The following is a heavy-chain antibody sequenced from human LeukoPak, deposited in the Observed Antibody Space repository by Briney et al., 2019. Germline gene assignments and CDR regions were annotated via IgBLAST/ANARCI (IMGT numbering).Heavy chain of an antibody. CDR1: GYTYTSYG. CDR2: ISAYDGNT. Sequence: ASVKVSCKASGYTYTSYGISWVRQAPGQGLEWMGWISAYDGNTNYAQKLQGRVTMTTDTSTSTAYMELRSLRSDDTAVYYCAREDSSGYEDIWGQGTMVTVSS. D-gene: IGHD3-22*01. V-gene: IGHV1-18*01. J-gene: IGHJ3*02. CDR3: AREDSSGYEDI.